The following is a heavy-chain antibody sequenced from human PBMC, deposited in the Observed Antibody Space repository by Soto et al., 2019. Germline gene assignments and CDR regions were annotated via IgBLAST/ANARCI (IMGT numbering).Heavy chain of an antibody. CDR1: GYTFTNYW. CDR3: ARLGKKEGSSWSFLDF. J-gene: IGHJ4*02. V-gene: IGHV5-51*01. Sequence: GESLKISCQASGYTFTNYWIGWVRQMPGKGLELMGIIYPGDSDTRYSPSFQGQVTISADKSINTAYLQWSSLKASDTAIYYCARLGKKEGSSWSFLDFWGQGTLVTVSS. D-gene: IGHD6-13*01. CDR2: IYPGDSDT.